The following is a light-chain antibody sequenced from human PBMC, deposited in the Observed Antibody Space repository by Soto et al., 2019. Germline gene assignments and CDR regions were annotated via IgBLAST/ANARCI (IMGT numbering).Light chain of an antibody. CDR1: QSVSSN. V-gene: IGKV3-15*01. CDR2: GAS. Sequence: EIVMTQSLATLSVSPGERATLSCRASQSVSSNLAWYQQRPGQAPSLLIYGASTRATGIPARFSGGGSGTEFTLTISSLQSEDFAVYYCQQYNDWPPYTFGQGTKLEIK. J-gene: IGKJ2*01. CDR3: QQYNDWPPYT.